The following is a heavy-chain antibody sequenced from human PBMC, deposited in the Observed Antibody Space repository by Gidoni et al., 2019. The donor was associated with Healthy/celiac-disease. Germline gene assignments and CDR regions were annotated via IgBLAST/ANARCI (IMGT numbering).Heavy chain of an antibody. V-gene: IGHV3-23*01. Sequence: EVQLLESGGGLVQPGGSLRLSCAASGFTFSSYAMSWVRQAPGKGLEWVSAISGSGGSTYYADSVKGRFTISRDNSKNTLYLQINSLRAEDTAVYYCAKDILWFGSFDYWGQGTLVTVSS. CDR2: ISGSGGST. CDR1: GFTFSSYA. J-gene: IGHJ4*02. D-gene: IGHD3-10*01. CDR3: AKDILWFGSFDY.